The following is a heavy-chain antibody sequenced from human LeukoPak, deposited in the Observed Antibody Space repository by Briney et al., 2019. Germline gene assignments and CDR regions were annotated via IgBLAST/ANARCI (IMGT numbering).Heavy chain of an antibody. CDR2: IYTSGST. Sequence: SETLSLTCTVSGGSISGGSYYWRWIRQPAGKGLEWIGRIYTSGSTNYNPSLKSRVTISVDTSKNQFSLKLSSVTAADTAVYYCARVASAYDEYFDYWGQGTLVTVSS. CDR1: GGSISGGSYY. D-gene: IGHD5-12*01. CDR3: ARVASAYDEYFDY. J-gene: IGHJ4*02. V-gene: IGHV4-61*02.